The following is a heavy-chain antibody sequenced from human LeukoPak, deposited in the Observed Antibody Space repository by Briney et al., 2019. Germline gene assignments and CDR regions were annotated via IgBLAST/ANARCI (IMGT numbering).Heavy chain of an antibody. CDR3: AKDLQVERVAER. Sequence: GGSLRLSCAASGLTFSSYAMSWVRQAPGKGLEWVSAISGSGGSTYYADSVKGRFTISRDNSKNTLYLQMNSLRAEDTAVYYCAKDLQVERVAERWGQGTLVTVSS. J-gene: IGHJ4*02. V-gene: IGHV3-23*01. D-gene: IGHD1-1*01. CDR1: GLTFSSYA. CDR2: ISGSGGST.